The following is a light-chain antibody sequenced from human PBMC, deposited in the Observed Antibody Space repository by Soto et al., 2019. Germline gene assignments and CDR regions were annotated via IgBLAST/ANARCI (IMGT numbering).Light chain of an antibody. V-gene: IGLV2-14*01. CDR1: SSDVGGYDY. J-gene: IGLJ2*01. CDR2: NVR. Sequence: QSALTQPASVSGSPGQSITISCTGTSSDVGGYDYVSWYQQHPGKAPKLMMYNVRNRPSGVSNRFSGSKAGNTASLTISGLHAEDEAAYYCSSYTSSSTVVFGGGTKLTVL. CDR3: SSYTSSSTVV.